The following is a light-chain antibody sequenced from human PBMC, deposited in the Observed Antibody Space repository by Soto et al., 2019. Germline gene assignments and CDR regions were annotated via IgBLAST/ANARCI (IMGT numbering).Light chain of an antibody. CDR3: TSWTSTSTYV. CDR2: DVF. J-gene: IGLJ1*01. CDR1: SSDVGGYNY. Sequence: QSVLTQDASVSGSPGQSITISCTGTSSDVGGYNYVSWNQQHPDKAPKLMIYDVFTRPSGFFNRFFCSKSGNTASLTIFALQAEDEADYYCTSWTSTSTYVFGSGTKVTVL. V-gene: IGLV2-14*01.